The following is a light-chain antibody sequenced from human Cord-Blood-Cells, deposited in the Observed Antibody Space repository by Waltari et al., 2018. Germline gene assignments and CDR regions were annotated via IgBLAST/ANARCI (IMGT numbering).Light chain of an antibody. CDR1: QSISSY. CDR2: AAS. Sequence: DIQLTQPPSSLSASAAHRATSTCRTSQSISSYLNWYQQKPGKAPKLLIYAASSLQSGVPSRFSGSGSGTDFTLTISSLQPEDFATYYCQQSYSTPLTFGGGTRVEIK. V-gene: IGKV1-39*01. CDR3: QQSYSTPLT. J-gene: IGKJ4*01.